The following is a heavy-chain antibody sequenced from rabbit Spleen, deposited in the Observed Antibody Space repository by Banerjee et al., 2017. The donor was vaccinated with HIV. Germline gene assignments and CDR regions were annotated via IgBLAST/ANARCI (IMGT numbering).Heavy chain of an antibody. J-gene: IGHJ6*01. Sequence: QEQLEESGGGLVKPGGTLTITCTASGIDFSSSFYICWVRQAPGKGLEWIACIYTGDGSTVYASWAKGRFTISKTSSTTVTLQMTSLTAADTATYFCARDGIGSSDYYYYGMDLWGPGTLVTVS. V-gene: IGHV1S45*01. D-gene: IGHD8-1*01. CDR2: IYTGDGST. CDR3: ARDGIGSSDYYYYGMDL. CDR1: GIDFSSSFY.